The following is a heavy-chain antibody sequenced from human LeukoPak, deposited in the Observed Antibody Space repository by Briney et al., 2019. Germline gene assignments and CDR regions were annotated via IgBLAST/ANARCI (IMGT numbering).Heavy chain of an antibody. D-gene: IGHD1-26*01. CDR3: ARSPGSYMNWFDP. J-gene: IGHJ5*02. Sequence: ETLSLTCAVYGGSFSGYYWSWIRQPPGKGLEWVSVIYSGGSTYYADSVKGRFTISRDNSKNTLYLQMNSLRAEDTAVYYCARSPGSYMNWFDPWGQGTLVTVSS. V-gene: IGHV3-53*01. CDR2: IYSGGST. CDR1: GGSFSGYY.